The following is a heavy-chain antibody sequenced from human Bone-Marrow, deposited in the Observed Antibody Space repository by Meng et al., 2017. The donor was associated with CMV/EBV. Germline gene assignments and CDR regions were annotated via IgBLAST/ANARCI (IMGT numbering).Heavy chain of an antibody. D-gene: IGHD3-3*01. CDR3: ARDKVRYYDFWSGYGGMDV. J-gene: IGHJ6*02. CDR1: GFTFSSYW. V-gene: IGHV3-74*01. CDR2: INSDGSST. Sequence: GGSLRLSSAASGFTFSSYWMHWVRQAPGKGLVWVSRINSDGSSTSYADSVKGRFTISRDNAKNTLYLQMNSLRAEDTAVYYCARDKVRYYDFWSGYGGMDVWGQGTTVTVSS.